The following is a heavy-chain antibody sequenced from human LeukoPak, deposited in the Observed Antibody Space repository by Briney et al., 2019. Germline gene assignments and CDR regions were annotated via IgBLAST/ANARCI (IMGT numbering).Heavy chain of an antibody. J-gene: IGHJ3*02. V-gene: IGHV3-30-3*01. CDR3: AREWVTSPDDAFDI. D-gene: IGHD4-17*01. CDR2: ISYDETNK. Sequence: GRSLRLSCTASGFTFSSYPMHWVRQAPGKGLEWVALISYDETNKYSAGTVKGRFTISIDNSKNTLYLQMNSLRAEDTAVYYCAREWVTSPDDAFDIWGQGTMVTVSS. CDR1: GFTFSSYP.